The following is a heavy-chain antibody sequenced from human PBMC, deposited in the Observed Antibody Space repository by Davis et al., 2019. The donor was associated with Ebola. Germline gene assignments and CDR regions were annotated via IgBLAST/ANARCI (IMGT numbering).Heavy chain of an antibody. V-gene: IGHV1-3*01. J-gene: IGHJ3*02. D-gene: IGHD1-26*01. Sequence: AASVKVSCKASGYTFTSYAMHWVRRAPGQRLEWMGWINAGNGNTKYSQKFQGRVTITRDTSASTAYMELSSLRSEDTAVYYCARVVGGPYSGSYWASDAFDIWGQGTMVTVSS. CDR3: ARVVGGPYSGSYWASDAFDI. CDR1: GYTFTSYA. CDR2: INAGNGNT.